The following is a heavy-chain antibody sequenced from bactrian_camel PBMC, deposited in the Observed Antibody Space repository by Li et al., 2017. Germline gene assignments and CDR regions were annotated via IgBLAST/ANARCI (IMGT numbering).Heavy chain of an antibody. CDR2: LSSGGGTT. Sequence: VQLVESGGGSVQAGGSLSLSCAGSGFTHSVCTMGWYRQAPGKRFEWISALSSGGGTTYYADSVRGRFTASGDNVKNTLYLQLNSLKTEDTAMYYCARSDGNYNSGSYQLTDWGQGTQVTVS. CDR3: ARSDGNYNSGSYQLTD. V-gene: IGHV3S31*01. J-gene: IGHJ4*01. CDR1: GFTHSVCT. D-gene: IGHD2*01.